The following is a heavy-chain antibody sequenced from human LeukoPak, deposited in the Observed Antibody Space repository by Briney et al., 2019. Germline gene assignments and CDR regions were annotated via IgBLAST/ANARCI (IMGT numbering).Heavy chain of an antibody. CDR2: IRSKANSYAT. D-gene: IGHD6-13*01. V-gene: IGHV3-73*01. CDR3: TRPGIAAAGDY. Sequence: GGSLRLSCAAAGFTFSGSAMHWVRQASGKELEWVGRIRSKANSYATAYAASVKGRFTISRDDSKNTAYLQMNSLKTEDTAVYYCTRPGIAAAGDYWGQGTLVTVSS. CDR1: GFTFSGSA. J-gene: IGHJ4*02.